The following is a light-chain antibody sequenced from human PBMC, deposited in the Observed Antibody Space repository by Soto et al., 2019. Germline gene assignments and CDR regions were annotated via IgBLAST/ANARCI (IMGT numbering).Light chain of an antibody. J-gene: IGLJ1*01. CDR1: SSDLASYNR. Sequence: QSVLTQPPSVSGSPGQSVTISCTGTSSDLASYNRVSWYQRHPGTGPKHVISEVSNRPSGIPDRFSGSKSGNTASLTISGLQAEDEAEYYGSLYTTASTYVFGTGTKVTVL. CDR3: SLYTTASTYV. V-gene: IGLV2-18*01. CDR2: EVS.